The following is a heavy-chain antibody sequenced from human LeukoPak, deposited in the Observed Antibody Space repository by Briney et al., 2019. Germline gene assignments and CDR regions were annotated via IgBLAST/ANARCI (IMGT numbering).Heavy chain of an antibody. V-gene: IGHV3-23*01. CDR3: ARDIRREMAIPFDV. D-gene: IGHD5-24*01. CDR1: GFTFSSYG. J-gene: IGHJ3*01. CDR2: ISGSGGNT. Sequence: PGGSLRLSCAASGFTFSSYGMSWVRQAPGKGLEWVSGISGSGGNTYYADSVKGRFTISRDTSKNTLHLQMNSLRVEDTAVYHCARDIRREMAIPFDVWGQGTLVTVSS.